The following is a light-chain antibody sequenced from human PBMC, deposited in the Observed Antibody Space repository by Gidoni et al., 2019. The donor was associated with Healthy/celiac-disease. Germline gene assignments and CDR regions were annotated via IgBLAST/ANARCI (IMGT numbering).Light chain of an antibody. CDR3: QQYDNLPLYT. CDR2: DAS. J-gene: IGKJ2*01. CDR1: QDISNY. Sequence: DIQMTQSTSSLSASVGDRVTIPCQASQDISNYLDWYQQKPGKSPKLLIYDASNLETGVPSRFSGSASGTDFTFTISSLQSEDIATYYCQQYDNLPLYTFGQGTKLEIK. V-gene: IGKV1-33*01.